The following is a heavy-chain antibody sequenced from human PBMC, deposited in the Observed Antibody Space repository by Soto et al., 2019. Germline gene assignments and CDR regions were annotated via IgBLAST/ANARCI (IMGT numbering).Heavy chain of an antibody. D-gene: IGHD6-13*01. V-gene: IGHV1-18*01. CDR2: ISNYNGNT. CDR1: GYAFDNYG. Sequence: QVQLVQFGDEVEKPGASVKVSCKASGYAFDNYGISWVRQAPGQGPEWMGWISNYNGNTNYAQNFLGRVTLTTDRSTSTAHMELRSLRSDDTAVYYCVRDLQRFSSWYDYLDSWGQGTRVTVSS. CDR3: VRDLQRFSSWYDYLDS. J-gene: IGHJ4*02.